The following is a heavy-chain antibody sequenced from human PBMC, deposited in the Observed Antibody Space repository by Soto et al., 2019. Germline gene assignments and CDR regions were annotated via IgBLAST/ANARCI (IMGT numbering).Heavy chain of an antibody. D-gene: IGHD6-6*01. CDR1: GYTFTSYG. J-gene: IGHJ5*02. CDR2: IIPIFGTA. CDR3: ARESDSSSSWFDP. Sequence: SVKVSCKASGYTFTSYGISWVRQAPGQGLEWMGGIIPIFGTANYAQKFQGRVAITADESTSTAYMELSSLRSEDTAVYYCARESDSSSSWFDPWGQGTLVTVSS. V-gene: IGHV1-69*13.